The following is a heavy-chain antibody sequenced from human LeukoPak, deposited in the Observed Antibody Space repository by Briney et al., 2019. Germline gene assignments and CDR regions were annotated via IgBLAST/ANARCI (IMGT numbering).Heavy chain of an antibody. V-gene: IGHV5-51*01. CDR1: GYSFTNYW. J-gene: IGHJ4*02. CDR3: ARRRYCDSTSCYAGDFDY. Sequence: PGESLKISCKGSGYSFTNYWIGWVRQMPGKGLEWMGIIYPGDSDTRYNPSFQGQVTISADKSINTAYLQWGSLKASDTAMYYCARRRYCDSTSCYAGDFDYWGQGTLVTVSS. D-gene: IGHD2-2*01. CDR2: IYPGDSDT.